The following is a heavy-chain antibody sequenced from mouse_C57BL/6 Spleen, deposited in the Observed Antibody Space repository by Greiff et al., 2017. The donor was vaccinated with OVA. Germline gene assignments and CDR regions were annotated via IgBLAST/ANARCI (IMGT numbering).Heavy chain of an antibody. CDR3: ARNYYYGSSYLRYYAMDY. V-gene: IGHV14-3*01. CDR2: IDPANGNT. CDR1: GFNIKNTY. D-gene: IGHD1-1*01. J-gene: IGHJ4*01. Sequence: VQLQQSVAELVRPGASVKLSCTASGFNIKNTYMHWVKQRPEQGLEWIGRIDPANGNTKYAPKFQGKATITADTSSNTDYLQLSSLTSEDTAIDYCARNYYYGSSYLRYYAMDYWGQGTSVTVSS.